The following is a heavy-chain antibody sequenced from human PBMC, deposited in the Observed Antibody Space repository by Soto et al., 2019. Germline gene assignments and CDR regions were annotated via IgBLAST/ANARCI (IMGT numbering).Heavy chain of an antibody. V-gene: IGHV3-7*01. CDR3: ARDRGYSCFDY. CDR2: IKEDGSEE. J-gene: IGHJ4*02. Sequence: GSLRLSCAASGFTFSSSWMNWVRQAPGKGLEWVAGIKEDGSEEFYVDFVKGRFTISRDNAENSLYLQMNGLRAEDTAVYYCARDRGYSCFDYWGLGTLVTVSS. CDR1: GFTFSSSW. D-gene: IGHD1-1*01.